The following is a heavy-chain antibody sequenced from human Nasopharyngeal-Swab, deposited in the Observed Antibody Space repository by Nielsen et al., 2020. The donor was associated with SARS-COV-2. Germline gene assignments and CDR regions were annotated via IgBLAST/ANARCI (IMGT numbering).Heavy chain of an antibody. CDR2: IYYSWST. CDR3: ARHERRWLQLRISWFDP. CDR1: GGSISSYY. D-gene: IGHD5-24*01. Sequence: SETLSLTCTVSGGSISSYYWSWIRQPPGKGLEWIGYIYYSWSTYYNPSLKSRVTISVDTSKNQFSLKLSSVTAADTAVYYCARHERRWLQLRISWFDPWGQGTLVTVSS. J-gene: IGHJ5*02. V-gene: IGHV4-59*04.